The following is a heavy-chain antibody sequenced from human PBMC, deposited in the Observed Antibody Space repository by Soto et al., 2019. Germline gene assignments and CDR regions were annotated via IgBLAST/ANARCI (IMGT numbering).Heavy chain of an antibody. Sequence: PGGSLRLSCAASGFTFSSYSMNWVRQAPGKGLEWVSYISSSSSTIYYADSVKGRFTISRDNAKNSLYLQMNSLRAEDTAVYYCASGYSSSSKGFDSWGQGTLVTVPQ. CDR1: GFTFSSYS. V-gene: IGHV3-48*01. D-gene: IGHD6-6*01. CDR3: ASGYSSSSKGFDS. J-gene: IGHJ4*02. CDR2: ISSSSSTI.